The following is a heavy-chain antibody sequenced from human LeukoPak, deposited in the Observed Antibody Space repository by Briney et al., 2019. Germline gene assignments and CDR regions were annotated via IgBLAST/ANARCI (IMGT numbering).Heavy chain of an antibody. D-gene: IGHD1-26*01. CDR2: VDPEDGET. J-gene: IGHJ3*02. V-gene: IGHV1-69-2*01. CDR1: GYTFTDYY. Sequence: ASVKISCKVSGYTFTDYYMHWVQQAPGKGLEWMGLVDPEDGETIYAEKFQGRVTITADTSTDTAYMELSSLRSEDTAVYYCAIVFLGGLLGAFDIWGQGTMVTVSS. CDR3: AIVFLGGLLGAFDI.